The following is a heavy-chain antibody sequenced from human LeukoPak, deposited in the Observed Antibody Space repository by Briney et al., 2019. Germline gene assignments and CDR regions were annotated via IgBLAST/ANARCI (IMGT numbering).Heavy chain of an antibody. J-gene: IGHJ5*02. V-gene: IGHV4-34*01. CDR3: ATPGGYDFWSGSPTS. CDR1: GGSFSGYY. Sequence: SETLSLTCAVYGGSFSGYYWSWIRQPPGKGLEWIGEINHSGSTNYNPSLKSRVTMSVDTSKNQFSLKLSSVTAADTAVYYCATPGGYDFWSGSPTSWGQGTLVTVSS. CDR2: INHSGST. D-gene: IGHD3-3*01.